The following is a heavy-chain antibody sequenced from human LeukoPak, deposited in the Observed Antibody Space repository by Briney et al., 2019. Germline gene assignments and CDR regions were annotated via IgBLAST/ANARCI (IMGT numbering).Heavy chain of an antibody. CDR1: GFTFSSYA. CDR3: AKVLTRTWWFDP. V-gene: IGHV3-23*01. J-gene: IGHJ5*02. CDR2: ISGSGGST. D-gene: IGHD1-14*01. Sequence: GGSLRLSCAASGFTFSSYAMSWVRPAPGKGLEWVSAISGSGGSTYYADSVKGRFTISRDNSKNTLYLQMNSLRAEDTAVYYCAKVLTRTWWFDPWGQGTLVTVSS.